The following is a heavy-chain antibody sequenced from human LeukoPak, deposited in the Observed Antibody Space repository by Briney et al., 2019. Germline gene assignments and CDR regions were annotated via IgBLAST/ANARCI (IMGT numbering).Heavy chain of an antibody. Sequence: GGSLRLSCAASGVTFTTYTIHWGRAAPGKGLEYVSAVVGNGGTTYYANSVKGRFIISRDNSKNTVYLQMGSLRAEDTAVYYCARERAFYYFDFWGAGTLVTVSS. CDR3: ARERAFYYFDF. V-gene: IGHV3-64*01. J-gene: IGHJ4*02. CDR2: VVGNGGTT. CDR1: GVTFTTYT.